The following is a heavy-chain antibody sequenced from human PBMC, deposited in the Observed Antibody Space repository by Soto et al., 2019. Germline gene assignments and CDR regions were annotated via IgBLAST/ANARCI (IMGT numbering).Heavy chain of an antibody. Sequence: GGSLRLSCAASGFTFSSYALSWVRQAPGKGLEWVSTISGSGGNTFYADSVKGRFTISRDNSKNTLYLQMNSLRAADTALYYCAKDRSHSGSYHGSGTLNWFDPWGQGTLVTVSS. V-gene: IGHV3-23*01. CDR3: AKDRSHSGSYHGSGTLNWFDP. J-gene: IGHJ5*02. CDR1: GFTFSSYA. CDR2: ISGSGGNT. D-gene: IGHD3-10*01.